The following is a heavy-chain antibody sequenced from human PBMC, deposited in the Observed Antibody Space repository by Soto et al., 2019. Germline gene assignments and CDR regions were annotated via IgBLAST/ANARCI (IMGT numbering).Heavy chain of an antibody. D-gene: IGHD1-26*01. V-gene: IGHV3-23*01. Sequence: LRLSCAASGFTFSTYAMSWVRQAPGKGLEWVSAISGSGSNTYYADSVKGRFTISRDDSKSTMYLQMNSLRAEDTAVYYCARDPSHSYYTLFYYFDYWGQGTLVTVSS. CDR1: GFTFSTYA. CDR3: ARDPSHSYYTLFYYFDY. J-gene: IGHJ4*02. CDR2: ISGSGSNT.